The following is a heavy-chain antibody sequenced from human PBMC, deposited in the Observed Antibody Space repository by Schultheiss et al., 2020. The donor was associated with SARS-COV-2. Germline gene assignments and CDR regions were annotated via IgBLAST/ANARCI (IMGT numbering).Heavy chain of an antibody. CDR3: ESGMDV. V-gene: IGHV3-30*03. CDR2: ISYDGSNK. J-gene: IGHJ6*02. Sequence: GGSLRLSCAASGFTFSSYGMHWVRQAPGKGLEWVAVISYDGSNKYYADSVKGRFTISRDNSKNTLYLQMNSLRAEDTAVYYCESGMDVWGQGTTVTVSS. CDR1: GFTFSSYG.